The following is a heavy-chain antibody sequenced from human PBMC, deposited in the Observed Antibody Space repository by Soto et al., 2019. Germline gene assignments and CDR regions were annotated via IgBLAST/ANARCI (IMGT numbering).Heavy chain of an antibody. D-gene: IGHD4-17*01. CDR1: GYIFTDFY. Sequence: ASVKVSCKASGYIFTDFYMHWVRQAPGQGLEWMGWIIPKSGGTEYAQKFQGRVAMTRDTSISTAYMELTRLTSDDTAVYYCARGTTVFDYWGQGNMVTVSS. CDR3: ARGTTVFDY. J-gene: IGHJ4*02. V-gene: IGHV1-2*02. CDR2: IIPKSGGT.